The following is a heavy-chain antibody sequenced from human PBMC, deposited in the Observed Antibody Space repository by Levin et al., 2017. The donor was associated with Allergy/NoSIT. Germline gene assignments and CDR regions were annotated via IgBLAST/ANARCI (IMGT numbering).Heavy chain of an antibody. D-gene: IGHD3-22*01. J-gene: IGHJ4*02. CDR2: INPSGGST. Sequence: ASVKVSCKASGYTFTSYYMHWVRQAPGQGLEWMGIINPSGGSTSYAQKFQGRVTMTRDTSTSTVYMELSSLRSEDTAVYYCARDGATYYYDSSGYYSVGFDYWGQGTLVTVSS. CDR3: ARDGATYYYDSSGYYSVGFDY. V-gene: IGHV1-46*01. CDR1: GYTFTSYY.